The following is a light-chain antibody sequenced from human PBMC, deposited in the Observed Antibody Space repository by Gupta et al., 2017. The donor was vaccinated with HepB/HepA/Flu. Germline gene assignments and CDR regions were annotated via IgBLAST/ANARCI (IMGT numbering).Light chain of an antibody. J-gene: IGLJ2*01. Sequence: SSELTPDPAVSVALGQKVRLTCQGDSLRSFYARWYQQKLGQAPVLVIYGKNNRPSGIPDPFSVSSSGNTASFTITGAQAEDGADYYCNSLYSIGNHVVFGGGTKLTVL. CDR2: GKN. V-gene: IGLV3-19*01. CDR3: NSLYSIGNHVV. CDR1: SLRSFY.